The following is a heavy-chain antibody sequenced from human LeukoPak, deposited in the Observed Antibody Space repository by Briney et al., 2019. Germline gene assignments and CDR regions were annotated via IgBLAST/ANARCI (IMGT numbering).Heavy chain of an antibody. CDR3: ARSTYHFDY. CDR2: IYTSGST. Sequence: PSETLSLTCTVSGGSISSYYWSWIRQPPGKGLEWIGYIYTSGSTNYNPSLKSRVTISVDTSKNQFSLKLSSVTAADTAVYYYARSTYHFDYWGQGTLVTVSS. J-gene: IGHJ4*02. D-gene: IGHD2-2*01. CDR1: GGSISSYY. V-gene: IGHV4-4*09.